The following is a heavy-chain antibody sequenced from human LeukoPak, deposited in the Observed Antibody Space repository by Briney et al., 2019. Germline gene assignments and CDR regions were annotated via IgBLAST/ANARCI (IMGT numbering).Heavy chain of an antibody. Sequence: SETLSLTCTVSGGSISSYYWSWIRQPAGKGLEWIGRIYTSGSTNYNPSLKSRVTMSVDTSKNQFSLKLSSVTAADTAVYYCARDTGWEQPRHAFDIWGQGTLVTVSS. CDR1: GGSISSYY. J-gene: IGHJ3*02. CDR2: IYTSGST. D-gene: IGHD1-26*01. V-gene: IGHV4-4*07. CDR3: ARDTGWEQPRHAFDI.